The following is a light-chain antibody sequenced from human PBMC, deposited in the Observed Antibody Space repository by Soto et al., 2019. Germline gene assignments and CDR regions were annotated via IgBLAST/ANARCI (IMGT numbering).Light chain of an antibody. CDR1: QSVRNNY. CDR2: DAS. J-gene: IGKJ4*01. V-gene: IGKV3-20*01. Sequence: EIVLTQSPDTLSLSPGERATLSCRASQSVRNNYLAWYQQKPGQAPRFLIYDASSRATGIPDRFSDGGSGTDFALTISRLEPEDFAVYYCQQYGRSPLTFGGGTKVEIK. CDR3: QQYGRSPLT.